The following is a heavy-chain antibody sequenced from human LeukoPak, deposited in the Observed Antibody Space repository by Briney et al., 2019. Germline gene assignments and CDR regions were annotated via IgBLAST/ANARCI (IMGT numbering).Heavy chain of an antibody. J-gene: IGHJ6*03. CDR3: ASDGYSYGLRTEAYNYYYYYMDV. CDR2: ITPIFGTA. V-gene: IGHV1-69*05. CDR1: GGTFSSYA. Sequence: SVKVSCKASGGTFSSYAISWVRQAPGQGLEWMGGITPIFGTANYAQKFQGRVTITTDESTSTAYMELSSLRSEDTAVYYCASDGYSYGLRTEAYNYYYYYMDVCGKGTTVTVSS. D-gene: IGHD5-18*01.